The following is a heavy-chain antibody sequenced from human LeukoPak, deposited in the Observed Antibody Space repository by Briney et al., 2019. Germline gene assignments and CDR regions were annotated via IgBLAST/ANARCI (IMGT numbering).Heavy chain of an antibody. D-gene: IGHD2-15*01. CDR1: GFSFRTYV. J-gene: IGHJ4*02. CDR3: AKVGLYCSGGSCYGGSFDY. CDR2: VGGDGHVT. V-gene: IGHV3-23*01. Sequence: GGSLRLSCAASGFSFRTYVLSWVRRAPGKGLAWVSSVGGDGHVTYYADSVKGRFTISRDNSKNTLYLQMNSLRAEDTAVYYCAKVGLYCSGGSCYGGSFDYWGQGTLVTVSS.